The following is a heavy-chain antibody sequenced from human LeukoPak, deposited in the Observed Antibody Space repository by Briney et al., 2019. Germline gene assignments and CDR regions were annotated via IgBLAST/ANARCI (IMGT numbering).Heavy chain of an antibody. CDR2: ISSSGSTI. D-gene: IGHD3-16*02. J-gene: IGHJ4*02. CDR3: ARESGWAGLSTDY. Sequence: QPGGSLRLSCAASGFTFSSYEMNWVRQAPGKGLEWVSYISSSGSTIYYADSVKGRFTISRDNAKNSLYLQMNSLRAEDTAVYYCARESGWAGLSTDYWGQGTLVTVSS. CDR1: GFTFSSYE. V-gene: IGHV3-48*03.